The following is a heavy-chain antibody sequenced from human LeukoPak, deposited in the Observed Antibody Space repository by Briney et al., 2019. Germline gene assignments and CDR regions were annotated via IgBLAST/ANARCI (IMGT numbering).Heavy chain of an antibody. J-gene: IGHJ4*02. CDR3: AKDIGANYGSGSYSASPVDY. CDR1: GFTFSSYW. V-gene: IGHV3-74*01. CDR2: INSDGSST. Sequence: GGSLRLSCAASGFTFSSYWMHWVRQAPGKGLVWVSRINSDGSSTSYADSVKGRFTISRDNAKNSLYLQMNSLRAEDTALYYCAKDIGANYGSGSYSASPVDYWGQGTLVTVSS. D-gene: IGHD3-10*01.